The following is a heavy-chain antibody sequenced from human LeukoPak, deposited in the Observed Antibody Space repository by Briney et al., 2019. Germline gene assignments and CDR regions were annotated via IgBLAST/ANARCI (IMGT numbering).Heavy chain of an antibody. J-gene: IGHJ4*02. V-gene: IGHV3-7*01. Sequence: GGSLRLSCAASEFTFSSYWMSWVRQAPGKGLEWVASIKQNGSEKYYVDSVKGRVTISRDNAKNSLYLQMNSLRAEDTAVYYCARVFGAGYSDYWGQGTLVTVSS. CDR3: ARVFGAGYSDY. CDR1: EFTFSSYW. CDR2: IKQNGSEK. D-gene: IGHD4/OR15-4a*01.